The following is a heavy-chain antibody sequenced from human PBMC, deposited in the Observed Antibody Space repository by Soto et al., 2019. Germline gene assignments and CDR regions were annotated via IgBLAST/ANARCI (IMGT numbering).Heavy chain of an antibody. J-gene: IGHJ3*02. CDR3: AREGIAVAGNAFDI. V-gene: IGHV1-2*04. D-gene: IGHD6-19*01. Sequence: QLQLVQSGAEVKKPGASVKVSCKASGYTFTGYYMHWVRQAPGQGLEWMGWINPNSGGTNYAQKFKGWVTMTRDTSISTAYTELSRLRSDDTAVYYCAREGIAVAGNAFDIWGQGTMVTVSS. CDR1: GYTFTGYY. CDR2: INPNSGGT.